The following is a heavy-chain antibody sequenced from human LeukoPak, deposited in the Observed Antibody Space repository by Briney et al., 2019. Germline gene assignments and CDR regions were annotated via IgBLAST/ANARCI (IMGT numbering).Heavy chain of an antibody. J-gene: IGHJ4*02. CDR3: ARDHSSGPFDY. D-gene: IGHD6-19*01. CDR2: ISAYNGNT. CDR1: GYTFTSFD. Sequence: ASVKVSCKASGYTFTSFDISWVRQAPGQGLEWMGWISAYNGNTNYAQKLQGRVTMTTDTSTSTAYMELRSLRSDDTAVYYCARDHSSGPFDYWGQGTLVTVSS. V-gene: IGHV1-18*01.